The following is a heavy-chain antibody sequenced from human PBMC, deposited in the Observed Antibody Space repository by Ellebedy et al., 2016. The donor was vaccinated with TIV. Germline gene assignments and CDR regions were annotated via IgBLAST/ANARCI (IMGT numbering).Heavy chain of an antibody. D-gene: IGHD3-16*01. CDR3: AKDLSWWSASDY. CDR1: GFNIGSNA. V-gene: IGHV3-23*01. J-gene: IGHJ4*02. CDR2: IGGDDRT. Sequence: PGGSLRLSCAASGFNIGSNAMSWVRQTPGKGLEWVAGIGGDDRTHYAHFVEGRFTISRARFQSTLHLEMSSLRVEDTAIYYCAKDLSWWSASDYWGQGALVTVSS.